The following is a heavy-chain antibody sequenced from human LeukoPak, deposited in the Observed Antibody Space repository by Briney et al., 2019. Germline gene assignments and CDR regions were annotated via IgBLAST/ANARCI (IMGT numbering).Heavy chain of an antibody. CDR1: GFTFSSYA. D-gene: IGHD1-26*01. CDR2: ISSNGGST. Sequence: GGSLRLSCAASGFTFSSYAMHWVRQAPGKGLEYVSAISSNGGSTYYANSVKGRFTISRDNSKNTLYLQMGSLRAEDMAVYYCAKAFSGTLEFDYWGQGTLVTVSS. V-gene: IGHV3-64*01. J-gene: IGHJ4*02. CDR3: AKAFSGTLEFDY.